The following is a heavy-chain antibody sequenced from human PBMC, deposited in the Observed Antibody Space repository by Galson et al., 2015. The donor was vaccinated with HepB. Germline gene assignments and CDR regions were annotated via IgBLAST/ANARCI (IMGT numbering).Heavy chain of an antibody. CDR2: MFYTGTT. Sequence: SETLSLTCTVSGGPVSSVSYFWSWIRQPPGKGLEWIGYYMFYTGTTNYNPSLKSRVNISVDTSKNQFFLKLTSVTAADTAVYYCASAPLSLGVNYFDSWGQGTLVTVSS. J-gene: IGHJ4*02. CDR1: GGPVSSVSYF. D-gene: IGHD2-21*01. V-gene: IGHV4-61*01. CDR3: ASAPLSLGVNYFDS.